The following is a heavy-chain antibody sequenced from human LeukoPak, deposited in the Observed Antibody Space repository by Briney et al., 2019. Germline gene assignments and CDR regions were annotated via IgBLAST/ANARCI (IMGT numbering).Heavy chain of an antibody. Sequence: SETLSLTCTVSGGSISSYYWSWIRQPPGKGLEWIGYIYYSGSTNYNPSLKSRVTISVDTSKNQFSLKLSSVTAADTAVYYCARAPNEWIHYYYGMDVWGQGTTATVSS. V-gene: IGHV4-59*01. CDR2: IYYSGST. CDR1: GGSISSYY. D-gene: IGHD5-18*01. J-gene: IGHJ6*02. CDR3: ARAPNEWIHYYYGMDV.